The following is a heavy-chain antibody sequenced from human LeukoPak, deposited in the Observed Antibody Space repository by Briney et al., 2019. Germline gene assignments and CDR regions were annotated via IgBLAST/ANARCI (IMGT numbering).Heavy chain of an antibody. CDR1: GYTFNSYA. Sequence: GASVNVSCKASGYTFNSYAMHWVRQAPGQRLEWMGGINAGNGNIKYSQKFQGRVTITRDTSASTAYMELSSLRSEDTAVYYCARLIIIVGATTPYYYYGMDVWGQGTTVTVSS. CDR2: INAGNGNI. J-gene: IGHJ6*02. CDR3: ARLIIIVGATTPYYYYGMDV. V-gene: IGHV1-3*01. D-gene: IGHD1-26*01.